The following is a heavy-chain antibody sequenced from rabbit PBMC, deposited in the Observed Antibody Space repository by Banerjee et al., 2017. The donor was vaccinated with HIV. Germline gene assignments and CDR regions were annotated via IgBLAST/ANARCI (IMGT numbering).Heavy chain of an antibody. Sequence: QSLEESGGDLVKPGASLTLTCKASGFDFSSYYMSWVRQAPGKGLEWIGYIDPVFGGTYYARWVNGRFTISKTSSTTVTLQMTSLTAADTATYFCARGDGAYAGYDGLWGQGTLVTVS. V-gene: IGHV1S40*01. CDR3: ARGDGAYAGYDGL. J-gene: IGHJ3*01. CDR2: IDPVFGGT. D-gene: IGHD7-1*01. CDR1: GFDFSSYY.